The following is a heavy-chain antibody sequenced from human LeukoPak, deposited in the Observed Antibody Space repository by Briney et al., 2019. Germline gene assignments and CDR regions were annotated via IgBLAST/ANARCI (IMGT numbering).Heavy chain of an antibody. D-gene: IGHD6-6*01. CDR1: GFTFDDYG. CDR2: INWNGGST. Sequence: GGSLRLSCAASGFTFDDYGMSWVRQAPGKGLEWVSGINWNGGSTGYADSVKGRFTISRDNAKNSLYLQMNSLRAEDTAVYYCARSIATHYYYYMDVWGKGTTVTVSS. V-gene: IGHV3-20*04. J-gene: IGHJ6*03. CDR3: ARSIATHYYYYMDV.